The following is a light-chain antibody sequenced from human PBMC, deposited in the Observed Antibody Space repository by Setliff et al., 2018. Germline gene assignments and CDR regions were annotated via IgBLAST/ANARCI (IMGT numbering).Light chain of an antibody. CDR3: SSYAGSNTV. V-gene: IGLV2-8*01. CDR2: KVS. Sequence: QSALAQPPSASGSPGQSVTISCTGTSSVVGGYNYVSWYQQHPGKAPKLIIHKVSKRPSGVPDRFSGSKSGNTASLTVSGLQAEDEAHYYCSSYAGSNTVFGGGTKVTVL. CDR1: SSVVGGYNY. J-gene: IGLJ2*01.